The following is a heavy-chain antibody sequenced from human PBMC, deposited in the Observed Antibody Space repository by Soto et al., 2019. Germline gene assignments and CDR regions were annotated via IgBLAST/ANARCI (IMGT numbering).Heavy chain of an antibody. V-gene: IGHV3-66*01. CDR1: GFTVSSNY. Sequence: EVQLVESGGGLVQPGGSLRLSCAASGFTVSSNYMSWVRQAPGKGLEWVSVIYSGGSTYYADSVKGRFTISRDNSKNTLYLQMNSLRAEVTAVYYCARDRSTIYAFDIWGQGTMVTVSS. J-gene: IGHJ3*02. D-gene: IGHD3-3*01. CDR3: ARDRSTIYAFDI. CDR2: IYSGGST.